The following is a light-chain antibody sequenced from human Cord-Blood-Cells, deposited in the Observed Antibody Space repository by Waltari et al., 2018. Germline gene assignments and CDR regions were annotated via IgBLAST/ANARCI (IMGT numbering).Light chain of an antibody. J-gene: IGKJ3*01. CDR3: QQSYSTPFT. CDR1: QSISSY. CDR2: SAS. Sequence: DTQLTKSSSPLSASLADRVTITSRASQSISSYLNCYQQKPVKAPKLLIYSASSLQSGGPSRFSGSGSGTDFTLTISSLQPEDFATYYCQQSYSTPFTFGPGTKVDIK. V-gene: IGKV1-39*01.